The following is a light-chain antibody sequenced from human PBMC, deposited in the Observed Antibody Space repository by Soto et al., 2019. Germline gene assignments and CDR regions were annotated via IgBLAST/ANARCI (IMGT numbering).Light chain of an antibody. V-gene: IGKV3-15*01. Sequence: EVVMTQSPVTLSVCPGEGATLSCRASQSVISYLAWYQQKPGQAPRLLIYGASTRATDVPARFSGSGSGTEFTLTISSLQPEDFGVYYCQQYNNWPWLTFGGGTKVEI. J-gene: IGKJ4*01. CDR3: QQYNNWPWLT. CDR2: GAS. CDR1: QSVISY.